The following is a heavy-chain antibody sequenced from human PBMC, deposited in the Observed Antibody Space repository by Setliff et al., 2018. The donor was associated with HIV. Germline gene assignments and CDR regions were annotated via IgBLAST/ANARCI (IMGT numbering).Heavy chain of an antibody. CDR1: GFQFTSFV. CDR2: IWYDGSNK. Sequence: GGSLRLSCSASGFQFTSFVFHWVRQAPGKGLEWVAVIWYDGSNKYYADSVKGRFTISRDNSKNTLYLQMNSLRAEDTAVYYCAKDSFFGYYYMDVWGKGTTVTVSS. D-gene: IGHD3-10*01. V-gene: IGHV3-33*06. J-gene: IGHJ6*03. CDR3: AKDSFFGYYYMDV.